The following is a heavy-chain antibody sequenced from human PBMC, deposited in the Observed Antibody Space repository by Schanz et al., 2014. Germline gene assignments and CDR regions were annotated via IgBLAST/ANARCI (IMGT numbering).Heavy chain of an antibody. Sequence: AQLLGPGGGFVQPGGSMRLSCAASGFTFSSYAMSWVRQGPEKGLEWVSAISGGGGTTYYADSVKGRFTISRDNSKNTLYLQMNSLRAEDTAVYYCAKGKCGELSAFDIWGQGTMVTVSS. CDR1: GFTFSSYA. V-gene: IGHV3-23*01. D-gene: IGHD3-10*01. CDR2: ISGGGGTT. J-gene: IGHJ3*02. CDR3: AKGKCGELSAFDI.